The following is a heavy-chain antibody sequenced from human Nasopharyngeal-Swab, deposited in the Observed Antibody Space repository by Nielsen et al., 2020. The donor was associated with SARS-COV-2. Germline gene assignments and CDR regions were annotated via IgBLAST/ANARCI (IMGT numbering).Heavy chain of an antibody. CDR1: GGSFSGYY. CDR3: ARERGSSLGSYYYGMDV. D-gene: IGHD6-13*01. Sequence: SETLSLTCAVYGGSFSGYYWSWIRQPPGQGLEWIGEINHSGSTNYNPSLKSRVTISVDTSKNQFSLKLSSVTAADTAVYYCARERGSSLGSYYYGMDVWGQGTTVTVSS. J-gene: IGHJ6*02. CDR2: INHSGST. V-gene: IGHV4-34*01.